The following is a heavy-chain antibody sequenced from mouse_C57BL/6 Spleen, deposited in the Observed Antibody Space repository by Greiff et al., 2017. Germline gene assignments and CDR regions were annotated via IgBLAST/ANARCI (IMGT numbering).Heavy chain of an antibody. CDR1: GYAFTNYL. V-gene: IGHV1-54*01. CDR2: INPGSGGT. J-gene: IGHJ4*01. Sequence: QVQLKESGAELVRPGTSVKVSCKASGYAFTNYLIEWVKQRPGQGLEWIGVINPGSGGTNYNEKFKGKATLTADKSSSTAYMQLSSLTSEDSAVYFCAREGAFSMDYWGQGTSVTVSS. D-gene: IGHD3-1*01. CDR3: AREGAFSMDY.